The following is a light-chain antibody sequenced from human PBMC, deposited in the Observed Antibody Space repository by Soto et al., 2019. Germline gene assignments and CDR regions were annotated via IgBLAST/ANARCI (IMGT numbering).Light chain of an antibody. J-gene: IGKJ3*01. V-gene: IGKV1-27*01. CDR3: QKYNTDPFT. Sequence: DIQMTQSPSSLSASVGDSVNITCRASQGISTYLAWYQQKPGKSPKLLIYAGSILRSGVPSRFSGTRYDTEFTLTISSLQPEDVATYYCQKYNTDPFTFVPGTKVDMK. CDR2: AGS. CDR1: QGISTY.